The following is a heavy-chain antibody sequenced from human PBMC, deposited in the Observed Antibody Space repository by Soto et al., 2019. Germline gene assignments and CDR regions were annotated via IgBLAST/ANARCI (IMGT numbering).Heavy chain of an antibody. D-gene: IGHD6-13*01. CDR3: ARDAGYSSSWYGKDNFYYFMDV. V-gene: IGHV4-59*01. CDR1: GGSISSYY. J-gene: IGHJ6*03. Sequence: PSETLSLTCTVSGGSISSYYWNWIRQPPGKGLEWIGYIYYSGSTNYNPSLESRVTISVDTSKNQFSLKLTSVTAADTAVYYCARDAGYSSSWYGKDNFYYFMDVWGKGTTVTV. CDR2: IYYSGST.